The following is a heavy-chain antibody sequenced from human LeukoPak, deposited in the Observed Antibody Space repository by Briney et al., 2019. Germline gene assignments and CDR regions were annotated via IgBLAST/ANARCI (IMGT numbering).Heavy chain of an antibody. J-gene: IGHJ4*02. V-gene: IGHV4-31*03. CDR1: GGSISSGGYY. Sequence: SETLSLTCTVSGGSISSGGYYWSWIRQHPGKGLEWIGYIYYSGSTYYNPSLKSRVTISVDTSKNQFSLKLSSVTAADTAVYYCAREEKQDIAAAGLFDYWGQGTLVTVSS. D-gene: IGHD6-13*01. CDR3: AREEKQDIAAAGLFDY. CDR2: IYYSGST.